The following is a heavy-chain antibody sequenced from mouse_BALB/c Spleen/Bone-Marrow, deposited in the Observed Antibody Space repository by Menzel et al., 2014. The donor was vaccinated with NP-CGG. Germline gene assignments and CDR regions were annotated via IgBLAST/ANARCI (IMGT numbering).Heavy chain of an antibody. CDR2: ISSGSSTT. D-gene: IGHD4-1*01. J-gene: IGHJ2*01. CDR1: GFTFSSFG. CDR3: TRGGNWEDFDY. Sequence: VQVVESGGGLVQPGGSRKLSCAASGFTFSSFGMHWVRQAPERGLEWVAYISSGSSTTFYADTVKGRFTISRDNPKNXLFLQMTSLRSEDTAMYYCTRGGNWEDFDYWGQGTTLTVSS. V-gene: IGHV5-17*02.